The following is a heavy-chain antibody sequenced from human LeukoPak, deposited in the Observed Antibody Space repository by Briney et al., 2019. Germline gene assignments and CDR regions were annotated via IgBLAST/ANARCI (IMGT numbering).Heavy chain of an antibody. V-gene: IGHV2-5*01. D-gene: IGHD3-10*01. CDR2: LYWNEDK. CDR1: GFSLTTSGVG. Sequence: ESGPTLVKPTQTLTLTCTFSGFSLTTSGVGVGWIRQPPGKAPEWLAVLYWNEDKRYSPSLNNRLTITKDTSKNQVVLTMTNMDPADTATYYCGRSCGVVISQKGNWFDPWGQGILVTVSS. J-gene: IGHJ5*02. CDR3: GRSCGVVISQKGNWFDP.